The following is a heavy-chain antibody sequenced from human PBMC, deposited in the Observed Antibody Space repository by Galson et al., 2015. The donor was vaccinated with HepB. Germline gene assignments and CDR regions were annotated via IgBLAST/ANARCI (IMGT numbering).Heavy chain of an antibody. D-gene: IGHD2-21*02. CDR2: IWYDGSNK. J-gene: IGHJ3*02. CDR1: GFTFRGHS. CDR3: ARNRGGDSWDDAFDN. Sequence: SLRLSCAASGFTFRGHSMHWVRQAPGKGLEWVAVIWYDGSNKDYADSVRGRFTISRDNSKNTVYLQMNSLRAADTAVYFCARNRGGDSWDDAFDNWGQGTIVTVFS. V-gene: IGHV3-33*08.